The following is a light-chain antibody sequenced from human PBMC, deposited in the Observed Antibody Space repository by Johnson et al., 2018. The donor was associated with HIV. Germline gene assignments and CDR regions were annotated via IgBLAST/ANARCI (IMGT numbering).Light chain of an antibody. V-gene: IGLV1-51*02. CDR3: GTWDSSLSKV. CDR2: ENN. Sequence: HSVLSQPPSVSAAPGQKVTISCSGTGSNIGNNYVSWYQHLPGTAPKLFIYENNKRPSGIPDRFSGSKSGTSATLGITGLQTGDEADYYCGTWDSSLSKVFGTGTKVTVL. J-gene: IGLJ1*01. CDR1: GSNIGNNY.